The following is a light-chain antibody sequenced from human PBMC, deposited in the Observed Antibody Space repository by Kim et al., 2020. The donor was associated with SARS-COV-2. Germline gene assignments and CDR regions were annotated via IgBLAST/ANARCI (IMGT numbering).Light chain of an antibody. V-gene: IGLV3-1*01. CDR1: KLGDKY. J-gene: IGLJ2*01. Sequence: SYELTQPPSVSVSPGQTASITCSGDKLGDKYACWYQQKPGQSPVLVIYQDSKRPSGIPERFSGSNSGNTATLTISGTQAMDEADYYCQAWDSSTAVFSGG. CDR2: QDS. CDR3: QAWDSSTAV.